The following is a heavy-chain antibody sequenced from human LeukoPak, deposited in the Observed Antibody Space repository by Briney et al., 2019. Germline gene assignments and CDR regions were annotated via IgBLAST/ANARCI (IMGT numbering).Heavy chain of an antibody. V-gene: IGHV4-39*01. CDR2: IYYSGST. J-gene: IGHJ4*02. Sequence: PSETLSLTCTVSGVSISSSSYYWGWIRQPPGKGLEWIGSIYYSGSTYYNPSLKSRVTISVDTSKNQFSLKLTSVTAADTAMYYCARHDYASGSYSPYWGQGTLVTVSS. D-gene: IGHD3-10*01. CDR3: ARHDYASGSYSPY. CDR1: GVSISSSSYY.